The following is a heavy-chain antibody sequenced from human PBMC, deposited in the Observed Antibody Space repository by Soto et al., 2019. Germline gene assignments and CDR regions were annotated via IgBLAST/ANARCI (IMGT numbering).Heavy chain of an antibody. Sequence: ESLSLTCPVSGASISSYYWSWIRQPAGKGLEWIGRIYTSGSTNYNPSLKSRVTMSVDTSKNQFSLKLSSVTAADTAVYYCARVRSLGQPWGMDVWGQGTKVTVSS. V-gene: IGHV4-4*07. CDR1: GASISSYY. D-gene: IGHD1-26*01. J-gene: IGHJ6*02. CDR3: ARVRSLGQPWGMDV. CDR2: IYTSGST.